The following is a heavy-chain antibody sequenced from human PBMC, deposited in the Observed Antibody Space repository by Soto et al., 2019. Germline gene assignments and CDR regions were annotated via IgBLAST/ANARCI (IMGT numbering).Heavy chain of an antibody. CDR3: ARSPRSSPYFDF. V-gene: IGHV5-51*01. CDR1: GYTFSNFW. J-gene: IGHJ4*02. Sequence: PGESLKISCQCSGYTFSNFWIGWVRQLPGQGLEWMGIIYPGDHETRYSPSFLGKVTISAEKSINTAYLQWSSLAASDSAFYFCARSPRSSPYFDFWGQGALVTVSS. D-gene: IGHD6-13*01. CDR2: IYPGDHET.